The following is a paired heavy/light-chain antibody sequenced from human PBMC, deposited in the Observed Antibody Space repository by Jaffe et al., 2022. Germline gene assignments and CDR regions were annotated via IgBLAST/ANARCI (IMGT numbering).Light chain of an antibody. CDR2: AAS. Sequence: DIQMTQSPSSLSASVGDRVTITCRASQGISNYLAWYQQKPGKVPKLLIYAASTLQSGVPSRFSGSGSGTDFTLTISSLQPEDVATYYCQRYLSAPLTFGGGTKVEI. V-gene: IGKV1-27*01. CDR3: QRYLSAPLT. J-gene: IGKJ4*01. CDR1: QGISNY.
Heavy chain of an antibody. Sequence: EVQLVESGGGLVQPGRSLTVSCTTSGFTFGDYVMNWVRQAPGKGLEWVAFIRRRTEGGTTEYAASVKGRFTISRDDSKNIAYLHMNSLTNEDTAVYHCTRDSYIGGSNRPIGDLWGQGTLVTVSS. J-gene: IGHJ5*02. CDR1: GFTFGDYV. CDR2: IRRRTEGGTT. D-gene: IGHD3-16*01. CDR3: TRDSYIGGSNRPIGDL. V-gene: IGHV3-49*04.